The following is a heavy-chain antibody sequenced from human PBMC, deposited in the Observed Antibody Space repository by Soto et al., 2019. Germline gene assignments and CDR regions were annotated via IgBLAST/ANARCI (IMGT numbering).Heavy chain of an antibody. D-gene: IGHD6-19*01. Sequence: GGSLRLSCAASGFTFSSYWMHWVRQAPGKGLVWVSRIDTYGGATRYADSVKGRFTISRDNAKNTMFLHMDSLRAEDTAAYYCARVLKSSGWDNDVFDIWGQWTMVTVSS. CDR2: IDTYGGAT. J-gene: IGHJ3*02. CDR1: GFTFSSYW. CDR3: ARVLKSSGWDNDVFDI. V-gene: IGHV3-74*01.